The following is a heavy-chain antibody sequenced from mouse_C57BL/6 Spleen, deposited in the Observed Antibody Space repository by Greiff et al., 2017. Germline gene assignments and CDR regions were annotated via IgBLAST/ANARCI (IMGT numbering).Heavy chain of an antibody. D-gene: IGHD2-4*01. V-gene: IGHV1-63*01. CDR2: IYPGGGYT. CDR3: AREEGIYYDYDEGFAY. J-gene: IGHJ3*01. CDR1: GYTFTHYW. Sequence: QVQLQQSGAELVRPGTSVKMSCKASGYTFTHYWIGWAKQRPGHGLEWIGDIYPGGGYTNYNEKFKGKATLTADKSSSTAYMQFSSLTSEDSAIYYCAREEGIYYDYDEGFAYWGQGTLVTVSA.